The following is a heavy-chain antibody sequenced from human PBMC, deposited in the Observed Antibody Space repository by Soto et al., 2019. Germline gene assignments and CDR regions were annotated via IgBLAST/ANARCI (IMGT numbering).Heavy chain of an antibody. CDR2: INRDGSST. CDR1: GFTLSSYW. Sequence: PGGSLRLSCAASGFTLSSYWMHWVRQVPGKGLVWVSRINRDGSSTTYADSVKGRFTISRDNAKNTLYLQMNSLRAEDSAVYYCTSGPPTYCSNNDCLASPFDYWGQGTPVTVSS. D-gene: IGHD2-2*01. CDR3: TSGPPTYCSNNDCLASPFDY. V-gene: IGHV3-74*01. J-gene: IGHJ4*02.